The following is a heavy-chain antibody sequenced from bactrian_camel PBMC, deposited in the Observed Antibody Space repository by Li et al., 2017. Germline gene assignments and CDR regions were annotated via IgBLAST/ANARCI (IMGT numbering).Heavy chain of an antibody. V-gene: IGHV3S53*01. CDR2: INSDGAI. Sequence: HVQLVESGGGAVQAGGSLRLSCVASGDTFSTYCMGWFRRAPGKEREGVATINSDGAITYADSVKGRFTISKDSAKNFLYLQMNSLKPEDSAMYSCAADDRPANCRLRAYGYRGEGTQVTV. CDR3: AADDRPANCRLRAYGY. D-gene: IGHD7*01. CDR1: GDTFSTYC. J-gene: IGHJ6*01.